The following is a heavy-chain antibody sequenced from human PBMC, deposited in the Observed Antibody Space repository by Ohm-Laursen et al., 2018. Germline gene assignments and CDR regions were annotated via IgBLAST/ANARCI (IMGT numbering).Heavy chain of an antibody. CDR1: GFTFSDYY. CDR3: ARGRLASTKNPGMDV. CDR2: ISSSGSTI. V-gene: IGHV3-11*04. J-gene: IGHJ6*02. Sequence: SLRLSCAAPGFTFSDYYMSWIRQAPGKGLEWVSYISSSGSTIYYADSVKGRFTISRDNAKNSLYLQMDSLRAEDTAVYYCARGRLASTKNPGMDVWGQGTTVTVSS. D-gene: IGHD5-24*01.